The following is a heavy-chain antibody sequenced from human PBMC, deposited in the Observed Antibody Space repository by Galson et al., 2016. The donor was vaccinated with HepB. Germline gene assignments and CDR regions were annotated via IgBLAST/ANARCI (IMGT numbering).Heavy chain of an antibody. V-gene: IGHV3-21*06. CDR3: ARGINWWSGLDH. CDR2: ISKSGDYR. CDR1: GFTFSSYS. J-gene: IGHJ4*02. Sequence: SLRLSCAASGFTFSSYSMNWIRQAPGKGLEWVSLISKSGDYRYYAASVKGRFTIFRDNDKNSLYLQMSNVRAEDTAMYYCARGINWWSGLDHWGQGTVVTVSS. D-gene: IGHD2-15*01.